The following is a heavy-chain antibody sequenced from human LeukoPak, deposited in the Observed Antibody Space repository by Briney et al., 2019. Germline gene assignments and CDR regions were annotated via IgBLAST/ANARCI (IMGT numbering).Heavy chain of an antibody. CDR2: INPNTGDT. V-gene: IGHV1-2*02. J-gene: IGHJ6*02. Sequence: PEASVKVSCKASGYTFTGYYLHWVRQAPGQGLEWMGWINPNTGDTNSAQKFQGRVTMTRDTSISTAFMELSSLKSDDTAVHYCAKPLWYQVLQGYCALDVWGQGTTVTVSS. CDR1: GYTFTGYY. CDR3: AKPLWYQVLQGYCALDV. D-gene: IGHD4/OR15-4a*01.